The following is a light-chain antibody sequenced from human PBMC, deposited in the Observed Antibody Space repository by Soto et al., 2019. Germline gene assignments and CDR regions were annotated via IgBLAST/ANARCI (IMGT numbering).Light chain of an antibody. J-gene: IGLJ2*01. CDR3: SSYTSSSPVV. V-gene: IGLV2-14*01. CDR1: SSDVGGYNY. Sequence: QSVLTQPASVSGSPGQSITISCTGTSSDVGGYNYVSWYQHHPGKAPKLMIYEVGNRPSGVSNRFSGSKSGYTASLTISGLQAEDEADYYCSSYTSSSPVVFGGGTKLTVL. CDR2: EVG.